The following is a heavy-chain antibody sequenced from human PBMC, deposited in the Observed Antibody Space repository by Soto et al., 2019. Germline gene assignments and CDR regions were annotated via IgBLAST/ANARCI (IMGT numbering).Heavy chain of an antibody. CDR2: IIPILGIA. V-gene: IGHV1-69*02. Sequence: ASVKVSCKASGGTFSSYTISWVRQAPGQGLEWMGRIIPILGIANYAQKFQGRVTITADKSTSTAYMELSSLRSEDTAVYYCARIDKRDWFDPWGQGTLVTVSS. CDR1: GGTFSSYT. D-gene: IGHD3-9*01. CDR3: ARIDKRDWFDP. J-gene: IGHJ5*02.